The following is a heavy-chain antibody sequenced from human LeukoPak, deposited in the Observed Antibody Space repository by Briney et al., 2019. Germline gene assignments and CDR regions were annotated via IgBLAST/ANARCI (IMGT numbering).Heavy chain of an antibody. D-gene: IGHD6-19*01. CDR2: ISSSGDST. CDR1: GFTFSSYA. V-gene: IGHV3-23*01. Sequence: GGSLRLSCAASGFTFSSYAMSWVRQAPGKGLEWVSGISSSGDSTYYADSVKGRFTISRDNSKNTVCLQMISLRAEDTAVYHRAKEAGNGWSYFDYWGQGTLVTVSS. J-gene: IGHJ4*02. CDR3: AKEAGNGWSYFDY.